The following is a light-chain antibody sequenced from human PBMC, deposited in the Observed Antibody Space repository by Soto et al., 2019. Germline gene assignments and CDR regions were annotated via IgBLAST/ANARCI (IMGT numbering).Light chain of an antibody. CDR2: KND. Sequence: QSVLIQPPSASGTPGQRVAISCSGSSSNIGNNFVCWYQQLPGTAPQLLIYKNDQRPSGVSDRFSGSKSGTSASLAISGLRSEDEADYYCATWDVTLSGHVFGGGTQLTVL. J-gene: IGLJ1*01. V-gene: IGLV1-47*01. CDR1: SSNIGNNF. CDR3: ATWDVTLSGHV.